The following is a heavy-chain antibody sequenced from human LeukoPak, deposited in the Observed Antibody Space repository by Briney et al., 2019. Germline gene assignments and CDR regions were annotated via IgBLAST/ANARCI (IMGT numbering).Heavy chain of an antibody. D-gene: IGHD3-9*01. CDR2: IYTRGST. J-gene: IGHJ4*02. Sequence: SETLSLTCTVSGGSINNYYWSWIRQPAGKGLEWIGRIYTRGSTNYNPSLKSRVTMSVDTSKNQFSLKLSSVTAADTAVYYCARSVALTGYLYWGQGTLVTVSS. V-gene: IGHV4-4*07. CDR3: ARSVALTGYLY. CDR1: GGSINNYY.